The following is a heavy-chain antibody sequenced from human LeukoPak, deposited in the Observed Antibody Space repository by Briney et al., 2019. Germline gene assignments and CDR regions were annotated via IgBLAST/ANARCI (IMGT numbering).Heavy chain of an antibody. CDR2: TYYRSKWYN. CDR3: ARDFTYAPLIDYYGSGSYYVIDY. V-gene: IGHV6-1*01. D-gene: IGHD3-10*01. J-gene: IGHJ4*02. Sequence: SQTLSLTCAISGDSVSSNSAAWNWIRQSPSRGLEWLGRTYYRSKWYNDYAVSVKSRITINPDTSKNQFSLQLNSVTPEDTAVYYCARDFTYAPLIDYYGSGSYYVIDYWGQGTLVTVSS. CDR1: GDSVSSNSAA.